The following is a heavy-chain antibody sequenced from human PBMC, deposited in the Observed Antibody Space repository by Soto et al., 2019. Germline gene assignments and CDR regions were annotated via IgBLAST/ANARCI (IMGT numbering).Heavy chain of an antibody. CDR1: GFTFRSFG. V-gene: IGHV3-30*18. CDR3: AKDVGQQLVLNYGMDV. Sequence: QVQLVESGGGVIQPGTSLSLSCGSSGFTFRSFGMYWVRQAPGKGLEWVAVVSYDGNHKYYADSVKGRFTVSRDNAKNMLYLQMNSLRGEDTAVHYCAKDVGQQLVLNYGMDVWGQGTTVPVSS. D-gene: IGHD6-13*01. CDR2: VSYDGNHK. J-gene: IGHJ6*02.